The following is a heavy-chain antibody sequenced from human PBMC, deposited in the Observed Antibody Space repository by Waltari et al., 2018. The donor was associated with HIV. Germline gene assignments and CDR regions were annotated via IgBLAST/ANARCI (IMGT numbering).Heavy chain of an antibody. J-gene: IGHJ4*02. CDR3: ARALNDYGDLDS. CDR2: INHRAST. CDR1: AGSVSGYH. D-gene: IGHD4-17*01. Sequence: QVQLQQSGAGPLKPSETLSLTCAVFAGSVSGYHWDCTCRHPGKGLGWSGEINHRASTNDSPSLKSRGTISLDTSNNQFSLKLNSVTAADTAVYYCARALNDYGDLDSWGQGTLVTVSS. V-gene: IGHV4-34*01.